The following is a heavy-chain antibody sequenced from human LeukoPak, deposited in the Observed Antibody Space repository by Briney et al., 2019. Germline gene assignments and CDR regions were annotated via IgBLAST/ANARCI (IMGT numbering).Heavy chain of an antibody. J-gene: IGHJ4*02. D-gene: IGHD2-15*01. CDR1: GFTFSSYS. CDR2: ISSSGAKT. CDR3: ARDPVAVVGGGSFDY. V-gene: IGHV3-21*01. Sequence: GGSLRLSFAASGFTFSSYSMNWVRQAPGKGLQWVSSISSSGAKTYYADSVKGRVTISRDNAKNSYYLEMNSLVAEDTAVYYCARDPVAVVGGGSFDYWGQGILVTVSS.